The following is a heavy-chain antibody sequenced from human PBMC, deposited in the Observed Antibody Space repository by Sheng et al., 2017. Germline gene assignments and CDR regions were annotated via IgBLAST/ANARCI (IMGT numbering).Heavy chain of an antibody. J-gene: IGHJ4*02. V-gene: IGHV3-23*04. D-gene: IGHD3-16*01. CDR1: GFTFNTYA. Sequence: EVQLVESGGGFVQPGGSLRLSCAASGFTFNTYAMSWVRQAPGKGLEWVSGITGSDTTTFYADSVKGRFTISRDNSKNALYLQMNSLRAEDTAVYYCAKDLTVTTFGYFEYWGQGTLVTVSS. CDR3: AKDLTVTTFGYFEY. CDR2: ITGSDTTT.